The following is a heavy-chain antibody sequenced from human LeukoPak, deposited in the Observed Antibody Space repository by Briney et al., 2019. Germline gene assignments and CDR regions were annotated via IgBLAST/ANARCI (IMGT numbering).Heavy chain of an antibody. Sequence: PSETLSLTCTDSGGSISSYYWSWIRQPPGKGLEWIGYIYYSGSTNYNPSLKSRVTISVDTSKNQFSLKLSSVTAADTAVYYCARDQDIVATGWFDPWGQGTLVTVSS. CDR2: IYYSGST. D-gene: IGHD5-12*01. V-gene: IGHV4-59*01. CDR3: ARDQDIVATGWFDP. CDR1: GGSISSYY. J-gene: IGHJ5*02.